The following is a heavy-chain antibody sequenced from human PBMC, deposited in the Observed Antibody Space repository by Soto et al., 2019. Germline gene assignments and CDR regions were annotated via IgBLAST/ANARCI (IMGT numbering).Heavy chain of an antibody. J-gene: IGHJ4*02. Sequence: TLSLTCTVSGGSISSYYWSWIRQPPGKALEWLARIDWDDAKYYNTSLETRLTISKDTSKNQVVLTMTNVDPVDTATYYCARTETGGYSPYWGLGTLVTVSS. CDR2: IDWDDAK. V-gene: IGHV2-70*11. CDR1: GGSISSYYW. CDR3: ARTETGGYSPY. D-gene: IGHD6-13*01.